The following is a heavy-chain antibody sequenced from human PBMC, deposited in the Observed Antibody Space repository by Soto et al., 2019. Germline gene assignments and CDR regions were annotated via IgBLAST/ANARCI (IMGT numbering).Heavy chain of an antibody. Sequence: EVQLGESGGGLVQPGGSLRLSCAASGFTVSSNYMSWVRQAPGKGLEWVSVSYSGGSTYYADSVKGRFTISRHNSKITLYLQMNSLRAENTAGYYCLTNNSSGPPWSEYYCGMDVWGQGTTVTVSS. V-gene: IGHV3-53*04. CDR3: LTNNSSGPPWSEYYCGMDV. J-gene: IGHJ6*02. CDR2: SYSGGST. CDR1: GFTVSSNY. D-gene: IGHD5-18*01.